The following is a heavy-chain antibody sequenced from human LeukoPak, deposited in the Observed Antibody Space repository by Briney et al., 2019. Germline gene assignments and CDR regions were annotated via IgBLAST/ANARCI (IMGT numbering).Heavy chain of an antibody. Sequence: PSETLSLTCTVSGGSINSYYWSWIRQPLGKGLEWIGYIYYSGNTNYNPSLKSRVTISVDTSKNQFSLKLSSVTAADTAVYYRARDSGYYDSSGYIEAFDIWGQGTMVTVSS. CDR3: ARDSGYYDSSGYIEAFDI. CDR1: GGSINSYY. D-gene: IGHD3-22*01. J-gene: IGHJ3*02. CDR2: IYYSGNT. V-gene: IGHV4-59*01.